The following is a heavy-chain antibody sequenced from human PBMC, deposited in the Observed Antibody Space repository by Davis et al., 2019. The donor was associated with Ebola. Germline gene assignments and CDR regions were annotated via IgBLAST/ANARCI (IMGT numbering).Heavy chain of an antibody. D-gene: IGHD3-22*01. J-gene: IGHJ2*01. CDR3: ARSYYYDNNVDWYFDL. CDR2: ISSASSYI. CDR1: GFTFSSYA. Sequence: PGGSLRLSCAASGFTFSSYAMSWVRQAPGKGLEWVSSISSASSYIHYADSVKGRFTISRDNANNTLYLQMNSLRAEDTALYYCARSYYYDNNVDWYFDLWGRGTLVTVSS. V-gene: IGHV3-21*01.